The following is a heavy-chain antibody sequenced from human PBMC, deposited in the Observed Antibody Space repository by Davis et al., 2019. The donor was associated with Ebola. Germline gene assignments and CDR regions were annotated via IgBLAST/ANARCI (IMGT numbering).Heavy chain of an antibody. J-gene: IGHJ6*02. D-gene: IGHD4-11*01. V-gene: IGHV3-11*04. CDR3: AREFLFTVTTADYYYGMDV. Sequence: GESLKISCAASGFTFSDYYMSWIRQAPGKGLEWVSYISSSGSTIYYADSVKGRFTISRDNAKNSLYLQMNSLRAEDTAVYYCAREFLFTVTTADYYYGMDVWGQGTTVTVSS. CDR2: ISSSGSTI. CDR1: GFTFSDYY.